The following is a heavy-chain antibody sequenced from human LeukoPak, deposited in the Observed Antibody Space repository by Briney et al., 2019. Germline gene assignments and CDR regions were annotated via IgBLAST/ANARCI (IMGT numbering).Heavy chain of an antibody. Sequence: GGSLRLSCAASGFTFSTYWMHWVRQAPGRGLVWVSRIRGDGSSTIYADSVKGRFTISRDNSKNTLYLQTSSLRAEDTAVYYCARASTTVPNLLDYWGQGTLVTVSS. V-gene: IGHV3-74*01. J-gene: IGHJ4*02. CDR3: ARASTTVPNLLDY. CDR2: IRGDGSST. CDR1: GFTFSTYW. D-gene: IGHD4-17*01.